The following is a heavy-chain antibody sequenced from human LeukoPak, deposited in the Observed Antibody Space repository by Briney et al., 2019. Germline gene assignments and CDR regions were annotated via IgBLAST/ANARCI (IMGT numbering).Heavy chain of an antibody. Sequence: GGSLRLSCAASGFTFSIYAMSWVRQAPGKGLEWVSAISGSGGGTYYADSVKGRFTISRDNSKNTLYLQMNSLRAEDTAVYYCAKDSRHITMVRGVIYYFDYWGQGTLVTVSS. J-gene: IGHJ4*02. V-gene: IGHV3-23*01. CDR1: GFTFSIYA. CDR2: ISGSGGGT. CDR3: AKDSRHITMVRGVIYYFDY. D-gene: IGHD3-10*01.